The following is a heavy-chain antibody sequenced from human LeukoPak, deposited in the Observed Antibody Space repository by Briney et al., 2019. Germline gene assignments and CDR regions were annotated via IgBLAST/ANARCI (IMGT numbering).Heavy chain of an antibody. CDR3: AAESNYGDYNAY. CDR2: IVVGSGNT. Sequence: ASVKVSCKASGFTFTSSAMQWVRQARGQRLEWIGWIVVGSGNTNYAQKFQERVTITRDMSTSTAYMELSSLRSGDTAVYYCAAESNYGDYNAYWGQGTLVTVSS. J-gene: IGHJ4*02. CDR1: GFTFTSSA. V-gene: IGHV1-58*02. D-gene: IGHD4-17*01.